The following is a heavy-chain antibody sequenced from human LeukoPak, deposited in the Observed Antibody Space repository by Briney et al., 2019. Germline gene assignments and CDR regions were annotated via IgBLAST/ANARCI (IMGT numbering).Heavy chain of an antibody. D-gene: IGHD4-17*01. CDR2: IKQDGSEK. V-gene: IGHV3-7*03. Sequence: GGSLRLSCAASGSTFSSYWMSWVRQAPGKGLEWVANIKQDGSEKYYVDSVKGRFTISRDNAKNTLYLQTNSLRAEDTAVYYCAKVTRDYEAYWGQGTLVTVSS. CDR3: AKVTRDYEAY. J-gene: IGHJ4*02. CDR1: GSTFSSYW.